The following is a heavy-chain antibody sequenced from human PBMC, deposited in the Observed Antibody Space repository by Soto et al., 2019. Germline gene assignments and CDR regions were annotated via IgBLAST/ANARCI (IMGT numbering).Heavy chain of an antibody. V-gene: IGHV1-18*01. J-gene: IGHJ5*02. CDR1: GYTFTSYG. D-gene: IGHD2-15*01. CDR3: ARDYCSGGSCYALPYYRDWFDP. CDR2: ISAYNGNT. Sequence: QVQLVQSGAEVKKPGASVKVSCKASGYTFTSYGISWVRQAPGQGLEWMGWISAYNGNTNYAQKLQGRVTMTTDTSTSTAYMELRSLRSDDTAVYYCARDYCSGGSCYALPYYRDWFDPWGQGTLVTVSS.